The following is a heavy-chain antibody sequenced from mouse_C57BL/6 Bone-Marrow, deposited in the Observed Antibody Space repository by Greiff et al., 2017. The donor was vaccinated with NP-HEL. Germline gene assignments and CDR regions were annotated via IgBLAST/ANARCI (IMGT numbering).Heavy chain of an antibody. CDR3: ARTIYGSSKGDY. CDR2: IYPGSGNT. V-gene: IGHV1-76*01. J-gene: IGHJ2*01. Sequence: VQLQESGAELVRPGASVKLSCKASGYTFTDYYINWVKQRPGQGLEWIARIYPGSGNTYYNEKFKGKATLTAEKSSSTAYMQLSSLTSEDSAVYFCARTIYGSSKGDYWGQGTTLTVSS. CDR1: GYTFTDYY. D-gene: IGHD1-1*01.